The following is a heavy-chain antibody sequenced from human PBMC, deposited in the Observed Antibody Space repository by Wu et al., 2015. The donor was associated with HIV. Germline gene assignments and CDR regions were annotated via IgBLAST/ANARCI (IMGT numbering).Heavy chain of an antibody. CDR2: INPSGGST. CDR3: ARDLGWIQHPGYYYMDV. V-gene: IGHV1-46*03. CDR1: GYTFTGSY. Sequence: QVQLVQSGAEVKRPGASVKVSCKASGYTFTGSYMHWVRQAPGQGLEWMGIINPSGGSTSYAQKFQGRVTMTRDTSTSTVYMELSSLRSEDTAVYYCARDLGWIQHPGYYYMDVWGKGTTVTVSS. D-gene: IGHD5-18*01. J-gene: IGHJ6*03.